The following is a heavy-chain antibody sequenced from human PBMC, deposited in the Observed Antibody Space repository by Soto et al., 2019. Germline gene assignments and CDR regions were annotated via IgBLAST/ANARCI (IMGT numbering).Heavy chain of an antibody. CDR2: IRSKANSYAT. D-gene: IGHD6-13*01. V-gene: IGHV3-73*02. J-gene: IGHJ4*02. CDR1: GFTFSGSA. Sequence: EVQLVESGGGLVQPGGSLKLSCAASGFTFSGSAMHWVRQASGKGLEWVGRIRSKANSYATAYAASVKGRFTFSRDDSKNTAYLQMNSLKTEDTAVYYCTRPLTQLAPAAGDYWGQGTLVTVSS. CDR3: TRPLTQLAPAAGDY.